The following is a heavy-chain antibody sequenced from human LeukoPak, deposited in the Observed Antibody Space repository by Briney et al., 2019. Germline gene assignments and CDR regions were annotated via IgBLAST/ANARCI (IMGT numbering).Heavy chain of an antibody. D-gene: IGHD2-15*01. CDR2: INHSGST. CDR3: ARERESMVVAAIPNWFDP. CDR1: GGSISSSSDY. Sequence: SETLSLTCTVSGGSISSSSDYWGWLHQPPGMGLEWIGEINHSGSTNYNPSLKSRSTISVDTPKNQFILTPSSVTAPHTAVYYCARERESMVVAAIPNWFDPWGQGTLVTVSS. J-gene: IGHJ5*02. V-gene: IGHV4-39*06.